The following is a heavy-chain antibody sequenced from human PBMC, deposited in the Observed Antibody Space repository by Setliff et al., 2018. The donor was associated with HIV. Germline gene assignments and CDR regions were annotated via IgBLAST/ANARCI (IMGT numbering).Heavy chain of an antibody. Sequence: PSETLSLTCTVSGDSISSGGYYWSWIRQLPGKGLEWIGYIYYRGATYYNPSLKNRVTISLDTSKSQFSLKLTSVTAADTALYYCASGRGAKGGYDYFGSWGQGTLVTVSS. V-gene: IGHV4-31*03. J-gene: IGHJ4*02. D-gene: IGHD5-12*01. CDR1: GDSISSGGYY. CDR2: IYYRGAT. CDR3: ASGRGAKGGYDYFGS.